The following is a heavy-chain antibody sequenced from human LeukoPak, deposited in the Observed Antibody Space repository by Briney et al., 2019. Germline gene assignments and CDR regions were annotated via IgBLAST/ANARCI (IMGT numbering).Heavy chain of an antibody. Sequence: PGGSLRLSCAASGFTFSDYYMSWIRQAPGKGLEWISYISSSSRTVYYADSVRGRFTISRDNARNSLYLHMNSLSDEDTAVYFCARVTGSPIIFDFWGQGNLVTVSS. CDR2: ISSSSRTV. J-gene: IGHJ4*02. CDR3: ARVTGSPIIFDF. D-gene: IGHD1-26*01. V-gene: IGHV3-11*04. CDR1: GFTFSDYY.